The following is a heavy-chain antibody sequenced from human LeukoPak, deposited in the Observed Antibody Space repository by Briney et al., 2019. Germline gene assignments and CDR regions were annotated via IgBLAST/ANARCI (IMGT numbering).Heavy chain of an antibody. J-gene: IGHJ4*02. CDR1: GGTFSSYA. V-gene: IGHV1-69*05. D-gene: IGHD2-15*01. CDR2: IIPILGTA. CDR3: ARDLGYCSGGSCRIFDY. Sequence: SVKVSCKASGGTFSSYAISWVRQAPGQGLEWMGRIIPILGTANYAQKFQGRVTITTDESTSTAYMELSSLRSEDTAVYYCARDLGYCSGGSCRIFDYWGQGTLVTVSS.